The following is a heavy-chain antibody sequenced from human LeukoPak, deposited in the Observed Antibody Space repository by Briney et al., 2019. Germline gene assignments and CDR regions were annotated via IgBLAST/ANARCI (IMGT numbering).Heavy chain of an antibody. D-gene: IGHD5-18*01. Sequence: GGSLRLSCAASGFTFSTYWMHWVSQAPGKGLVWISRINRDGSGITYADSVKGRFTISTDNAKSILYLQMDSLRAEDTAVYYCANTGYNYEFDYWGQGTLVTVSS. V-gene: IGHV3-74*01. CDR2: INRDGSGI. CDR3: ANTGYNYEFDY. CDR1: GFTFSTYW. J-gene: IGHJ4*02.